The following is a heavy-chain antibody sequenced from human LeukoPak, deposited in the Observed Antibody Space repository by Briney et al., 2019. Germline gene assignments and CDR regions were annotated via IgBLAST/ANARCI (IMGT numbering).Heavy chain of an antibody. Sequence: SETLSHTCTVSGDSISTGSYYWGWIRQPPGKGLEWIGSIYFTGNTYYNPSLRSRVTISVDTSKNQFSLKLNSVTAADTAVYYCARGTVYSSSPLHYYYYYMDVWGKGATVTVSS. V-gene: IGHV4-39*07. CDR1: GDSISTGSYY. CDR2: IYFTGNT. CDR3: ARGTVYSSSPLHYYYYYMDV. J-gene: IGHJ6*03. D-gene: IGHD6-6*01.